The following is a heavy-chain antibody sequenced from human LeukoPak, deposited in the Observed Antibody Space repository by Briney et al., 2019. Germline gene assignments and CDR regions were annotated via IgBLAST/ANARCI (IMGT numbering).Heavy chain of an antibody. J-gene: IGHJ4*02. D-gene: IGHD3-16*01. CDR1: GFTFPNYW. CDR3: ARVGGSWDLIL. Sequence: GGSLRLSCAASGFTFPNYWMSWVRQAPGKGLEWVANIRQDGSEKFYVDSVKGRFTISRDNDKSSLYLQMNSLRGEDTAVYFCARVGGSWDLILWGQGTMVTVS. CDR2: IRQDGSEK. V-gene: IGHV3-7*01.